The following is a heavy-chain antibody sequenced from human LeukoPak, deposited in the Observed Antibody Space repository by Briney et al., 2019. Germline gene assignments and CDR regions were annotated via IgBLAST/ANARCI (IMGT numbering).Heavy chain of an antibody. V-gene: IGHV3-74*01. CDR1: GFIFSSYW. Sequence: GGSLRLSCAASGFIFSSYWIHWVRQAPGEGLVWVSRINIDGSYPNYADAVKGRFTISRDNAKDTVYLQMNSLRAEDAALYYCAKDQPEAYFDYWGQGTLVTVSS. J-gene: IGHJ4*02. CDR3: AKDQPEAYFDY. D-gene: IGHD1-14*01. CDR2: INIDGSYP.